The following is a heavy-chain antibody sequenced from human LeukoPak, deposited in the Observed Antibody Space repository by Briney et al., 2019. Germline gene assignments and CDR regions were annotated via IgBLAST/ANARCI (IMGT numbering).Heavy chain of an antibody. D-gene: IGHD4-17*01. J-gene: IGHJ4*02. Sequence: GGSLSLSCAASGFTFSSYAMSWVRQAPGKGLEWVSAISGSGGSTYYADSVKGRFTISRDNSKNTLYLQMNSLRAEDTAVYYCAKAWSSFTVTTADYWGQGTLVTVSS. CDR3: AKAWSSFTVTTADY. V-gene: IGHV3-23*01. CDR2: ISGSGGST. CDR1: GFTFSSYA.